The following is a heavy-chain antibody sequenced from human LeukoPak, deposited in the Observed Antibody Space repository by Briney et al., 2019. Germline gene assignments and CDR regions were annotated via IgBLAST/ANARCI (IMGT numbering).Heavy chain of an antibody. Sequence: GGSLRLSCAGSGFTFSNYAMTWVRQAPGKGLEWVSSVSGSGRNTFYPDSVEGRFTISRDSSKNTLYLQMSSLRAEDTAVYYCARYYYGSGSYRYFQHWGQGTLVTVSS. D-gene: IGHD3-10*01. CDR2: VSGSGRNT. V-gene: IGHV3-23*01. CDR3: ARYYYGSGSYRYFQH. J-gene: IGHJ1*01. CDR1: GFTFSNYA.